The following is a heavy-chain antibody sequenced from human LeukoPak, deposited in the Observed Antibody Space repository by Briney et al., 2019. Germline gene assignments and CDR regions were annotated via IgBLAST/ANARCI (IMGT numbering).Heavy chain of an antibody. V-gene: IGHV4-39*01. CDR3: ARACYYDSSGHSNYYYYGMDV. J-gene: IGHJ6*02. Sequence: SETLSLTCTVSGGSISSSSYYWGWIRQPPGKGLEWIGSIYYSGSTYYNPSLKSRVTISVDTSKNQFSLKLSSVTAADTAVYYCARACYYDSSGHSNYYYYGMDVWGQGTTVTVSS. D-gene: IGHD3-22*01. CDR1: GGSISSSSYY. CDR2: IYYSGST.